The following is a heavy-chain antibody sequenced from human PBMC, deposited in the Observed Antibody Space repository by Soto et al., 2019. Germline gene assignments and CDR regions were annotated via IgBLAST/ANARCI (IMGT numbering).Heavy chain of an antibody. Sequence: PSETLSLTCAVSVFSISVIDYYWGWLRHSPGKGPEWIGSVFYTGFTSYNPSLESRVSLSVDTSKNQFSLKVSGVSAADTAVYYCATSQKGYNWNYFDHWGQGALVTVSS. CDR1: VFSISVIDYY. CDR2: VFYTGFT. CDR3: ATSQKGYNWNYFDH. V-gene: IGHV4-39*01. D-gene: IGHD1-20*01. J-gene: IGHJ4*02.